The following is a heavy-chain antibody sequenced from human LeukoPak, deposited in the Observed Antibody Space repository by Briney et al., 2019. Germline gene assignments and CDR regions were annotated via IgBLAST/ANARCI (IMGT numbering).Heavy chain of an antibody. CDR3: ARGRITMVRGVIILTEYYFDY. J-gene: IGHJ4*02. V-gene: IGHV3-53*01. Sequence: PGGSLRLSCAASGFTVSSNYMSWVRQAPGKGLEWVSVIYSGGSTYYADSVKGRFTISRDNSKNTLYLQMNSLRAEGTAVYYCARGRITMVRGVIILTEYYFDYWGQGTLVTVSS. D-gene: IGHD3-10*01. CDR2: IYSGGST. CDR1: GFTVSSNY.